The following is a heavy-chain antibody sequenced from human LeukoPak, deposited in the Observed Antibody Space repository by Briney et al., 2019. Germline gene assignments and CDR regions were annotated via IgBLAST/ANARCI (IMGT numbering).Heavy chain of an antibody. J-gene: IGHJ4*02. CDR2: ISGSGGST. CDR1: GFTFSSYA. CDR3: AKVKGSRCSSTSCPYYFDY. Sequence: GGSLRLSCAASGFTFSSYAMSWVRQAPGKGLEWVSAISGSGGSTYYADSVKGGFTISRDNSKNPLYLQLNSLRAEHTAVYYCAKVKGSRCSSTSCPYYFDYWGQGTLVTVSS. V-gene: IGHV3-23*01. D-gene: IGHD2-2*01.